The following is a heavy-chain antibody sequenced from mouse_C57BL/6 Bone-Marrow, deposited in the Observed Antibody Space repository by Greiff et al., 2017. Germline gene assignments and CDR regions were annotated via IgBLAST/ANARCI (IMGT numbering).Heavy chain of an antibody. D-gene: IGHD1-1*01. V-gene: IGHV1-81*01. CDR2: IYPRSGNT. Sequence: QVHVKQSGAELARPGASVKLSCKASGYTFTSYGISWVKQRTGQGLEWIGEIYPRSGNTYYNEKFKGKATLTADKSSSTAYMELRSLTSEDSAVYFCARGKGSIYYYGRGYFDVWGTGTTVTVSS. J-gene: IGHJ1*03. CDR3: ARGKGSIYYYGRGYFDV. CDR1: GYTFTSYG.